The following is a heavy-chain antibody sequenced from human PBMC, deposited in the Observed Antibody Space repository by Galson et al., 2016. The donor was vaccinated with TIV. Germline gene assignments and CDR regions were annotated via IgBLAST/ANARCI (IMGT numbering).Heavy chain of an antibody. CDR2: MNPDGSTR. J-gene: IGHJ4*02. V-gene: IGHV3-74*01. CDR3: ARPSYYYDISSYYPLDF. D-gene: IGHD3-22*01. Sequence: SLRLSCAASGFTFTTYWMHWVRHAPGKGLVWVSRMNPDGSTRDYADSVKGRFTISRDNAKNTLYLEMNGLGAEDTAVYYCARPSYYYDISSYYPLDFWGQGTLVTVSS. CDR1: GFTFTTYW.